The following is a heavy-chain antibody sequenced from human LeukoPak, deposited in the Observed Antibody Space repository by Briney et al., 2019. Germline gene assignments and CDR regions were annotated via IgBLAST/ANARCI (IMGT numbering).Heavy chain of an antibody. CDR3: ARDRLRLGYERTNLFDP. V-gene: IGHV1-2*02. Sequence: ASVKVSCKASGYTFTGYYMHWVRQAPGQGLEWMGWINPNSGGTNYAQKFQGRVTMTTDTSTSTAYMELRSLRSDDTAVYYCARDRLRLGYERTNLFDPWGQGTLVTVSS. CDR1: GYTFTGYY. CDR2: INPNSGGT. D-gene: IGHD2-15*01. J-gene: IGHJ5*02.